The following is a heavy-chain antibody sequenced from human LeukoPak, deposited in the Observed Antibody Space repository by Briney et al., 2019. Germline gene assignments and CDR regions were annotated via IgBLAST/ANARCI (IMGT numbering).Heavy chain of an antibody. J-gene: IGHJ4*02. CDR1: GFTFSSYW. D-gene: IGHD3-22*01. CDR2: IKQDGSER. V-gene: IGHV3-7*01. Sequence: GGSLRLSCAASGFTFSSYWMSWVRQAPGKGLEWVANIKQDGSERYYVDSVKGRFTISRDNAKNSLYLQMNSLRAEDTAVYYCARNFHRRLYDSSGYYPYWGQGTLVTVSS. CDR3: ARNFHRRLYDSSGYYPY.